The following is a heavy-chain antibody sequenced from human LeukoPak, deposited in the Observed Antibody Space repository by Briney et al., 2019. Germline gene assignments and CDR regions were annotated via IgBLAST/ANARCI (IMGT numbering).Heavy chain of an antibody. CDR2: ISYDGSNK. D-gene: IGHD3-9*01. CDR3: ARGGSRYFDSLFSEDHYMDV. V-gene: IGHV3-30*04. Sequence: PGGSLRLSCAASGFTFSSYAMHWVRQAPGKGLEWVAVISYDGSNKYYADSLKGRFTISRDNANNSLYLQMNSLRAEDTAVYYCARGGSRYFDSLFSEDHYMDVWGKGTTVTVSS. CDR1: GFTFSSYA. J-gene: IGHJ6*03.